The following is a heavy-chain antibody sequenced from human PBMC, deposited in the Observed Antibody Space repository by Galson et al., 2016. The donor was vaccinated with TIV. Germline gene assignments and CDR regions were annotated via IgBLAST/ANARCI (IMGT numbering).Heavy chain of an antibody. V-gene: IGHV1-18*01. CDR2: INTYNGNT. Sequence: SVKVSCKASGYSFTTYGISWVRQAPGQGLEWMGWINTYNGNTNSAQNLQDRVTMTTDTSTSTAYMELRTLKSDDTAVYYCARVQSLPLGDLSFQYSYYGIDVWGQGTTVTVSS. CDR3: ARVQSLPLGDLSFQYSYYGIDV. J-gene: IGHJ6*02. CDR1: GYSFTTYG. D-gene: IGHD3-16*02.